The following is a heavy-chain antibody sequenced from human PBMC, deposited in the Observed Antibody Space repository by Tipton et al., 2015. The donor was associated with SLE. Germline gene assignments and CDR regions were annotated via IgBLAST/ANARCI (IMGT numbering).Heavy chain of an antibody. CDR1: GGSIGNTSYY. Sequence: TLSLTCAVSGGSIGNTSYYWGWVRQSPGKGLDWIGMAYFGGSTYYSPSLRSRVTISIDASKNRFSLKLRSVTAADTAIYYCAGADAYIAGPFDPWGQGALVSVSS. J-gene: IGHJ5*02. CDR2: AYFGGST. CDR3: AGADAYIAGPFDP. V-gene: IGHV4-39*07. D-gene: IGHD6-13*01.